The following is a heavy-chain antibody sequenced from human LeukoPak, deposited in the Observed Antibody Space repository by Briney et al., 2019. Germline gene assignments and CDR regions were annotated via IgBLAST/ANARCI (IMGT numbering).Heavy chain of an antibody. J-gene: IGHJ6*02. CDR2: IIPMFGTP. V-gene: IGHV1-69*13. Sequence: SVKVSCKASGGTFNSYAISWVRQAPGQGLEWMGGIIPMFGTPNYAQKFRGRVTITADESTTTAYMELSSLRSEDTAVYYCARNSNNYYDIMDVWGQGTTVTVSS. CDR3: ARNSNNYYDIMDV. CDR1: GGTFNSYA.